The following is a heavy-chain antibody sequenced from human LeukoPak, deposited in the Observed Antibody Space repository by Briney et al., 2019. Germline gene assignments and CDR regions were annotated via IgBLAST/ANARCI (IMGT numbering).Heavy chain of an antibody. J-gene: IGHJ4*02. V-gene: IGHV4-31*03. D-gene: IGHD2-2*01. CDR1: GGSISSGGYY. Sequence: SETLSLTCTVSGGSISSGGYYWSWIRQHPGKGLEWIGYIYYSGSTYYNPSLKSRVTISVDTSKNQFSLKLSSVTAADTAVYYCARGAIVVVPAAMRNWGQGTLVTVSS. CDR2: IYYSGST. CDR3: ARGAIVVVPAAMRN.